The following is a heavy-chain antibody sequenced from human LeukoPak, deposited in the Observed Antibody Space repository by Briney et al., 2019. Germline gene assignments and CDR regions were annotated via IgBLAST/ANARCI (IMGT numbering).Heavy chain of an antibody. Sequence: GASVKVSCKASGYTFTSYGISWVRQAPGQGLEWMGWISAYNGNTNYAQKLQGRVTMTTDTSTSTAYMELRSLRSDDTAVYYCARDTPTGTTTWGLRYYGMDVWGQGTMVTVSS. CDR3: ARDTPTGTTTWGLRYYGMDV. CDR2: ISAYNGNT. V-gene: IGHV1-18*01. D-gene: IGHD1-1*01. CDR1: GYTFTSYG. J-gene: IGHJ6*02.